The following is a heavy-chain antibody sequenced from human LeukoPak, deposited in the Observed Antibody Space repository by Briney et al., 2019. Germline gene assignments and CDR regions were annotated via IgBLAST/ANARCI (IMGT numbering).Heavy chain of an antibody. D-gene: IGHD5/OR15-5a*01. J-gene: IGHJ4*02. V-gene: IGHV3-23*01. CDR2: ISSSGGST. Sequence: GGSLRLSCAASGFTFSSYSMNWVRQAPGKGLEWVSSISSSGGSTYYADSVKGRFTISRDNSKNTLYLQMNSLRAEDTAVYYCAKAAVYHDSCPDSWGQGTLVTVSS. CDR1: GFTFSSYS. CDR3: AKAAVYHDSCPDS.